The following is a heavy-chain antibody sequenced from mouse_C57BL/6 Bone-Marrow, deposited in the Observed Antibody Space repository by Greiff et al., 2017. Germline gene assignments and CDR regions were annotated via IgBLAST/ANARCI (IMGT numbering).Heavy chain of an antibody. CDR1: GFNIKNTY. D-gene: IGHD1-1*01. Sequence: EVQLQQSVAELVRPGASVKLSCTASGFNIKNTYMHWVKQRPEQGLEWIGRIDPANGNTKYAPKFQGKATITADTSSNTAYLQLSSLTSEDTAIYYCARGTTVVATDYYAMDYWGQGTSVTVSS. J-gene: IGHJ4*01. V-gene: IGHV14-3*01. CDR2: IDPANGNT. CDR3: ARGTTVVATDYYAMDY.